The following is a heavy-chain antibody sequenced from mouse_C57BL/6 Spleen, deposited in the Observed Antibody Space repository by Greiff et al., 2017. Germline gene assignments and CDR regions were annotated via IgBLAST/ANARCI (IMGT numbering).Heavy chain of an antibody. J-gene: IGHJ3*01. CDR2: INYDGSST. Sequence: EVKLMESEGGLVQPGSSMKLSCTASGFTFSDYYMAWVRQVPEKGLEWVANINYDGSSTYYLDSLKSRFIISRDNAKNILYLQMSSLKSEDTATYYCAREDGYGSSPGWFAYWGQGTLVTVSA. V-gene: IGHV5-16*01. CDR3: AREDGYGSSPGWFAY. D-gene: IGHD1-1*01. CDR1: GFTFSDYY.